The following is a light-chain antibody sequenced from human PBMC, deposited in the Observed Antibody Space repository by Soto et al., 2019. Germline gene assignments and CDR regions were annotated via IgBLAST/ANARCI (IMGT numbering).Light chain of an antibody. V-gene: IGKV3-15*01. Sequence: EIVMTQSPVTLSVSPGERATLSFRASQSVSTNLAWYQQKPGQAPRLLIYGASTRATDIPARFSGSGSGTEFTLTISSLQSEDFAVYYCQQYNNWPLTFGGGTKVDI. CDR2: GAS. CDR1: QSVSTN. J-gene: IGKJ4*01. CDR3: QQYNNWPLT.